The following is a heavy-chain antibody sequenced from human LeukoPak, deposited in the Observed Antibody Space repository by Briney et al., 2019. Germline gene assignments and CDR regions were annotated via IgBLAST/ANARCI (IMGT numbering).Heavy chain of an antibody. CDR1: GFTLNRYW. CDR2: IKQNGNEK. D-gene: IGHD3-16*01. V-gene: IGHV3-7*01. Sequence: GGSLRLSCAGSGFTLNRYWTSWVRQAAGKGPEWVASIKQNGNEKHYVDSVKGRFIISRDNAENSVSLQMNSLRDEDTAIYYCARLLGESTIYDLWGQGTLVTVSS. CDR3: ARLLGESTIYDL. J-gene: IGHJ5*02.